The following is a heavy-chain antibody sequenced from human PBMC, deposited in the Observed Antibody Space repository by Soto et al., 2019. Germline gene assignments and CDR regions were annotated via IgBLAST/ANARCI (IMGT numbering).Heavy chain of an antibody. V-gene: IGHV3-74*01. D-gene: IGHD4-17*01. CDR2: INSDGSST. J-gene: IGHJ3*02. CDR1: GCTFSSHC. Sequence: PWGALRLSGTASGCTFSSHCMHWVRQAPGTGLVWVSRINSDGSSTSYADSVKGRFTISRDNAKNTLYLQMNSLRAEDTAVYYRANYGWSRAFDIWGQGTMVTVS. CDR3: ANYGWSRAFDI.